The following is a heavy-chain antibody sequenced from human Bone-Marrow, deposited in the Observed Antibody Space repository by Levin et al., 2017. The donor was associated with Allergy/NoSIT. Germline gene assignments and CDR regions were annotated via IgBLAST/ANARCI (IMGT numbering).Heavy chain of an antibody. CDR3: ARGMYDSRGYSNPFDF. V-gene: IGHV4-39*07. J-gene: IGHJ4*02. CDR2: ISYTGTT. Sequence: SETLSLTCSIYGGSISSSSYYWAWIRQPPGKGPEWIGSISYTGTTDYNPSLKSRVIISVDTSKNQFSLRLNSISAADTAVYYCARGMYDSRGYSNPFDFWGQGTLVTVSS. CDR1: GGSISSSSYY. D-gene: IGHD3-22*01.